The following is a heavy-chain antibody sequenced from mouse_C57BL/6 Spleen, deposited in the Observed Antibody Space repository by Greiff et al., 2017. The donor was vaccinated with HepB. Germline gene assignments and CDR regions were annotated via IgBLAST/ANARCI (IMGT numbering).Heavy chain of an antibody. J-gene: IGHJ3*01. V-gene: IGHV1-82*01. CDR3: ERGDERNPGWFAY. CDR1: GYAFSSSW. CDR2: IYPGDGDT. Sequence: VQLQQSGPELVKPGASVKISCKASGYAFSSSWMNWVKQRPGKGLEWIGRIYPGDGDTNYNGKFKGKATLTADKSSSTAYMQLSSLTSEDSAVYFSERGDERNPGWFAYWGQGTLVTVSA.